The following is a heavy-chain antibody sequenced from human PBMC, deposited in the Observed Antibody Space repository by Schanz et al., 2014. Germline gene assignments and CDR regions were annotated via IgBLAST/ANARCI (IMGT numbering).Heavy chain of an antibody. J-gene: IGHJ3*02. CDR1: GYTFTSYD. V-gene: IGHV1-46*01. Sequence: QVQLVQSGAEVKKPGASVKVSCKASGYTFTSYDINWVRQATGQGLEWMGIINPSGGSTSYAQKFQGRVTMTRDTSTSTVYMELSSLRSEDTAMYYCVTEKRMESGTWAKAFDIWGQGTRVTVSS. CDR2: INPSGGST. D-gene: IGHD3-3*01. CDR3: VTEKRMESGTWAKAFDI.